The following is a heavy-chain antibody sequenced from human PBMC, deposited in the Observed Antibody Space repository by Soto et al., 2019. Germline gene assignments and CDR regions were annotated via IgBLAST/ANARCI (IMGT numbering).Heavy chain of an antibody. CDR1: GGSFSSYV. Sequence: AGSLCLSCTASGGSFSSYVRSWIRQAPGRGLEWVSAVSASGISTFYADSVKGRFIISRNDSKNTLFLQVNSLKADDTAVYFCARVHVQDLENIFDYWGQGT. D-gene: IGHD3-3*01. J-gene: IGHJ4*02. CDR2: VSASGIST. V-gene: IGHV3-23*01. CDR3: ARVHVQDLENIFDY.